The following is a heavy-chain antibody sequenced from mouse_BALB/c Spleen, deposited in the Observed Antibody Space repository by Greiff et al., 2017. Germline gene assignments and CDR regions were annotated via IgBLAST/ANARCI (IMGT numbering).Heavy chain of an antibody. CDR2: ISSGGSYT. CDR3: ARVITTALYYAMDY. CDR1: GFTFSSYA. Sequence: VMLVESGGGLVKPGGSLKLSCAASGFTFSSYAMSWVRQSPEKRLEWVAEISSGGSYTYYPDTVTGRFTISRDNAKNTLYLEMSSLRSEDTAMYYCARVITTALYYAMDYWGQGTSVTVSS. D-gene: IGHD1-1*01. J-gene: IGHJ4*01. V-gene: IGHV5-9-4*01.